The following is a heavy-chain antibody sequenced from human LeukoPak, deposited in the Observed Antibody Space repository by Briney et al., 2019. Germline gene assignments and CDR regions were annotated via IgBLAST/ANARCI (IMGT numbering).Heavy chain of an antibody. J-gene: IGHJ4*02. D-gene: IGHD1-1*01. Sequence: GGSVRLSCAASGFTFSPYTMTWVRQAPGKGLEWISSISSSSKFLYYEDSVRGRFTISRDNAKNSLFLQMDSLRGEDTAIYYCAREGLHPRIQLPGHYSDSWGPGTLVIVSS. V-gene: IGHV3-21*06. CDR2: ISSSSKFL. CDR3: AREGLHPRIQLPGHYSDS. CDR1: GFTFSPYT.